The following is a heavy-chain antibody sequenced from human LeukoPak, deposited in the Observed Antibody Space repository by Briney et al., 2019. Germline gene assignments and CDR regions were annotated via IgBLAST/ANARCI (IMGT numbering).Heavy chain of an antibody. D-gene: IGHD2-21*02. J-gene: IGHJ4*02. Sequence: PGGSLRLSCAASGFTFSSYGMHWVRQAPGKGLEWVAVISYDGSNKYYADSVKGRFTISRDNSKNTLYLQMNSLRAEDMAVYYCAKDFLSYCGGDCYPNYWGQGTLVTVSS. CDR1: GFTFSSYG. CDR3: AKDFLSYCGGDCYPNY. CDR2: ISYDGSNK. V-gene: IGHV3-30*18.